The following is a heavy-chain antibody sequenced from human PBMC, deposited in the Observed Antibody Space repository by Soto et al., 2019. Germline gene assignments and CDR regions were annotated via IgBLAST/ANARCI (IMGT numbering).Heavy chain of an antibody. V-gene: IGHV2-26*04. Sequence: QVTVKESGPVLVKPTETITLTCTVSGFSLSNAGLGVSWIRQPPGKALEWLAHIFSNDEKSYSTSLKSRLTIPKDTSKSQVVLTMTNMDPVDTATYYCASTYSTSWYWFDPWGQGTLVTVSS. CDR1: GFSLSNAGLG. J-gene: IGHJ5*02. CDR3: ASTYSTSWYWFDP. CDR2: IFSNDEK. D-gene: IGHD6-13*01.